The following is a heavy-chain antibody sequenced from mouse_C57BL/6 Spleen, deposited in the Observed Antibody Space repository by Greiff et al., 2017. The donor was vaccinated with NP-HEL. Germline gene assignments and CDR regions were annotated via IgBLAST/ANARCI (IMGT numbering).Heavy chain of an antibody. CDR1: GYSFTSYY. J-gene: IGHJ1*03. CDR2: IYPGSGNT. CDR3: ARNYGSSPWYFDV. D-gene: IGHD1-1*01. V-gene: IGHV1-66*01. Sequence: VNLVDSGPELVKPGASVKISCKASGYSFTSYYIHWVKQRPGQGLEWIGWIYPGSGNTKYNEKFKGKATLTADTSSSTAYMQLSSLTSEDSAVYYCARNYGSSPWYFDVWGTGTTVTVSS.